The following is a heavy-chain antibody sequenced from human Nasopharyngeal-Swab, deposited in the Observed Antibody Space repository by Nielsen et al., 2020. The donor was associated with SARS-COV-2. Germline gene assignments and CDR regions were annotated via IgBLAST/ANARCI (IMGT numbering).Heavy chain of an antibody. CDR3: AKGRVPAAMASAGS. Sequence: GESLKISCAGSGFTFSDYWMTWVRQAPGKGLEWVANINYDGSEKYDVGSLKGRFIISRDTAKKSLYLQMNSLRVEDTAVYYCAKGRVPAAMASAGSWGQGTLVTVSS. CDR1: GFTFSDYW. V-gene: IGHV3-7*01. D-gene: IGHD2-2*01. J-gene: IGHJ4*02. CDR2: INYDGSEK.